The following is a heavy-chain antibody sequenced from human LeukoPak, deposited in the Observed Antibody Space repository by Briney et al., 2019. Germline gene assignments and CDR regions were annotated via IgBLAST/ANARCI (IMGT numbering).Heavy chain of an antibody. D-gene: IGHD4-17*01. V-gene: IGHV4-34*01. CDR3: ARGETDYGDYVGFDP. CDR1: GGSFSGYY. Sequence: SETLSLTCAVYGGSFSGYYWSWIRQPPGKGLEWIGEINHSGSTNYNPSLKSRVTISVDTSKNQFSLKLSSVTAADTAVYYCARGETDYGDYVGFDPWRQGTLVTVSS. CDR2: INHSGST. J-gene: IGHJ5*02.